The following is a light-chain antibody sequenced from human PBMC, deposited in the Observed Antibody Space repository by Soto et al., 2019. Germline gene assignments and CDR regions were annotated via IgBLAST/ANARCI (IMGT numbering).Light chain of an antibody. CDR2: RNN. J-gene: IGLJ2*01. CDR3: AAWDDSLSGPVV. CDR1: SSNIGSNY. V-gene: IGLV1-47*01. Sequence: QSVLTQPPSASGTPGQRVTISCSGSSSNIGSNYEYWYQQLPGTAPKLLIYRNNQRPSGVPDRFSGSKSGTSASLAISGLRSEDEADYYCAAWDDSLSGPVVFGGGTKLTVL.